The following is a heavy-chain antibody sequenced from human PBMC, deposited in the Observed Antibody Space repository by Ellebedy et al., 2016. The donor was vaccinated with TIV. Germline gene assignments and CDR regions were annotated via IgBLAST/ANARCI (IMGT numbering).Heavy chain of an antibody. CDR1: GGSISSYY. J-gene: IGHJ4*02. CDR3: ARIGSYSVRD. V-gene: IGHV4-59*01. CDR2: IYNSGTT. D-gene: IGHD2-15*01. Sequence: SETLSLTXTVSGGSISSYYWSWIRQPPGKGLEWIGYIYNSGTTNYNPSLKSRVTISVDTSKNQFSLKLNSVNAADTAVYYCARIGSYSVRDWGQGTLVTVSS.